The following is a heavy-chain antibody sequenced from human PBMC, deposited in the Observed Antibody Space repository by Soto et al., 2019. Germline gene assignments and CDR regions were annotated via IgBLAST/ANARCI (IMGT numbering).Heavy chain of an antibody. CDR2: IDPSDSYT. Sequence: PGASLKISCNGSGYSFTIYWISWVRQMPGKGLEWMGRIDPSDSYTNYSPSFQGHVTISADKSISTAYLQWSSLKASDTAMYYCARVVAGTSYYYYGMDVWGQGTTVTVSS. CDR3: ARVVAGTSYYYYGMDV. CDR1: GYSFTIYW. D-gene: IGHD6-19*01. V-gene: IGHV5-10-1*01. J-gene: IGHJ6*02.